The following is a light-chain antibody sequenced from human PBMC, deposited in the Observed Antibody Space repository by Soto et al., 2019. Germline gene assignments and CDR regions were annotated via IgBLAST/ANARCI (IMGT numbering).Light chain of an antibody. CDR3: PSYDSSLSGSGV. V-gene: IGLV1-40*01. J-gene: IGLJ3*02. CDR2: GNT. Sequence: QSVLTQPPSLSGAPGQRVTISCTGNSSNIGAGYDVHWYQQFPGTAPKLLIYGNTNRPSGVPDRFSGSKSGTSASLAINGLQAEDEADYYCPSYDSSLSGSGVFGGGTKLTVL. CDR1: SSNIGAGYD.